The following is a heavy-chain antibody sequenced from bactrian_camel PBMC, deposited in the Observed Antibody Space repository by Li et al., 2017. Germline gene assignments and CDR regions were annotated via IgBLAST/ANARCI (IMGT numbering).Heavy chain of an antibody. CDR2: IYSVGSNA. D-gene: IGHD1*01. V-gene: IGHV3-2*01. J-gene: IGHJ4*01. CDR3: AKGSLLNWDSPYEYNG. Sequence: VQLVESGGGLVQPGGSLRLSCAASGFTFISYYMSWVRQAPGKGLEWVSSIYSVGSNAYYADSVAGRFTISRDNAKNTLYLQLNSLKIEDSAMYYCAKGSLLNWDSPYEYNGWGQGTQVTVS. CDR1: GFTFISYY.